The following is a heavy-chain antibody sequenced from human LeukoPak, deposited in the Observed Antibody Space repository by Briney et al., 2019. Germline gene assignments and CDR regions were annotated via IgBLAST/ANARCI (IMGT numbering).Heavy chain of an antibody. D-gene: IGHD3-22*01. V-gene: IGHV3-20*04. CDR3: AREGPYDSSGYYVY. CDR1: GFTFDDYG. J-gene: IGHJ4*02. CDR2: INWNGGST. Sequence: PGGSLSLSCAASGFTFDDYGMSWVRQAPGKGLEWVSGINWNGGSTGYADSVKGRFTISRDNAKNSLYLQMNSLRAEDTALYYCAREGPYDSSGYYVYWGQGTLVTVSS.